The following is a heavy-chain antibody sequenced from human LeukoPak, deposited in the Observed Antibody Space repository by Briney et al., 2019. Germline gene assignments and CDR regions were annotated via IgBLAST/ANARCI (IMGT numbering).Heavy chain of an antibody. Sequence: GGSLRLSCAASGFTFSGYAMSWARQAPGKGLEWVSAINGGGGDTYYTDSVKGRSTISRDNSKNTLNLQTNSLRVDDTAVFYCARQIPGWGQGFDSWGQGTLVTVSS. V-gene: IGHV3-23*01. J-gene: IGHJ5*01. CDR2: INGGGGDT. D-gene: IGHD3-16*01. CDR3: ARQIPGWGQGFDS. CDR1: GFTFSGYA.